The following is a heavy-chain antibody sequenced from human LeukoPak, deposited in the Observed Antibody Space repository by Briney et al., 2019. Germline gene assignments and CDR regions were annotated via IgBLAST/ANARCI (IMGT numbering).Heavy chain of an antibody. V-gene: IGHV3-30*02. CDR3: LGDYGGKPDY. J-gene: IGHJ4*02. D-gene: IGHD4-23*01. Sequence: TGGSLRLSCAPSGFTFNSFPIHWVRQAPGKGREHLAFIQSDGSYKYHADSVKGRFTISRDNSKNTLYLQMNSLRAEDTAVYYCLGDYGGKPDYWGQGTLVTVSS. CDR1: GFTFNSFP. CDR2: IQSDGSYK.